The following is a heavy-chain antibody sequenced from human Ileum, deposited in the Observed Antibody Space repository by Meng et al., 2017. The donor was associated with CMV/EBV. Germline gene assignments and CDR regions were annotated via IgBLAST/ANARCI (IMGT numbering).Heavy chain of an antibody. Sequence: GESLKISCAASGFTVSSNYMSWVRQAPGKGLEWVSVIYSGGTTYYADSVKGRFTISRDNSKNTLYLQMNSLRPEDTAVYFCARDFKWHIDYWGQGMLVTVSS. V-gene: IGHV3-53*05. CDR1: GFTVSSNY. CDR3: ARDFKWHIDY. D-gene: IGHD2-21*01. J-gene: IGHJ4*02. CDR2: IYSGGTT.